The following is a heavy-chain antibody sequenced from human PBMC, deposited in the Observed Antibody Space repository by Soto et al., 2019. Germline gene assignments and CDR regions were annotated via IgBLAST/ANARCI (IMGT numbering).Heavy chain of an antibody. CDR2: ISISGDAT. J-gene: IGHJ4*02. Sequence: EVQLLESGGGLVQPGGSLRVSCGASGFTFSDSAMTWVHQTPGKGLEWVASISISGDATYYADSVKGRFTISRDNSKNTLYLQMNNLRAEDTAIYSCTRKGGSGSSYFFFDSWGQGTLVTVSS. CDR1: GFTFSDSA. CDR3: TRKGGSGSSYFFFDS. V-gene: IGHV3-23*01. D-gene: IGHD3-10*01.